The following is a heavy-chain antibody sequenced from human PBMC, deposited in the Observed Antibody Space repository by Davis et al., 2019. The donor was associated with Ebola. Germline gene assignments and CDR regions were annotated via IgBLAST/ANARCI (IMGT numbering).Heavy chain of an antibody. V-gene: IGHV3-23*01. CDR1: GFVFSSYV. D-gene: IGHD1-26*01. CDR3: VKDTSNIWFDI. J-gene: IGHJ3*02. Sequence: GESLKISCAASGFVFSSYVMSWVRQAPGKGLEWVSTIGGGGDTYYADSVKGRFTISRDNSKNTLYLQMNSLRVEDTAIYYCVKDTSNIWFDIWGQGTMVTVSS. CDR2: IGGGGDT.